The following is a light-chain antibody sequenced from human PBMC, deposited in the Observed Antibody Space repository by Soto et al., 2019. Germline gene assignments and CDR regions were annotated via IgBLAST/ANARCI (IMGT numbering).Light chain of an antibody. CDR3: QQYRSSPPMYA. CDR2: DAS. CDR1: QSVGSSY. V-gene: IGKV3-20*01. J-gene: IGKJ2*01. Sequence: EIVLTQSPATLSLSPGERATLSCRASQSVGSSYLAWYQQKPGQAPRLLIYDASNRATGIPDRFSGSGSGTVFTLTISRLEPEDFAVYYCQQYRSSPPMYAFGQGTKLEIK.